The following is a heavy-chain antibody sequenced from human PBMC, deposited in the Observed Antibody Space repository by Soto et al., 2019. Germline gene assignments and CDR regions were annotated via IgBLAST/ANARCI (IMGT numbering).Heavy chain of an antibody. J-gene: IGHJ6*02. CDR2: IIPIFGTA. CDR3: ARSLRYFDLRGPRPDYYYGLDV. CDR1: GGTFSSYA. D-gene: IGHD3-9*01. V-gene: IGHV1-69*13. Sequence: ASVKVSCKASGGTFSSYAISWVRQAPGQGLEWMGGIIPIFGTANYAQKFQGRVTITADESTSTAYMELSSLRSEDTAVYYCARSLRYFDLRGPRPDYYYGLDVWGQGTTVTVSS.